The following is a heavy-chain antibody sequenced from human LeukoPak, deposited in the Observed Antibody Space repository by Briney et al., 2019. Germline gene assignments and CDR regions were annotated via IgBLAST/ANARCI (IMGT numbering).Heavy chain of an antibody. J-gene: IGHJ4*02. Sequence: GGSLRLSCAASGFTVNSNYISWVRQAPGKGLEWVSVVYSGDRTYYADSVKGRFTISRDDSTNTLYLLMNSLRAEDTAVYYCARGYLIDYWGQGTLVTVSS. V-gene: IGHV3-66*01. D-gene: IGHD1-26*01. CDR2: VYSGDRT. CDR3: ARGYLIDY. CDR1: GFTVNSNY.